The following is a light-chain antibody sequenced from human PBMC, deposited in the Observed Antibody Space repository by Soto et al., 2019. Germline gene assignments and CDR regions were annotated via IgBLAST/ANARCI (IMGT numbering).Light chain of an antibody. CDR2: DAS. J-gene: IGKJ5*01. CDR1: QSISRW. V-gene: IGKV1-5*01. CDR3: KQYNTYST. Sequence: DIQMTQSPSTLSASVGDRVTITCRASQSISRWLAWYQQKPGKAPKALIYDASTLRSGVQSRFSGGGSGTDSTLTIRSLQPDDFATYYCKQYNTYSTFGQGTRLEIK.